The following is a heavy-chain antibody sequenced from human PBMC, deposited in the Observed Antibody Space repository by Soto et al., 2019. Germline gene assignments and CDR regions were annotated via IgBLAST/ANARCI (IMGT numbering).Heavy chain of an antibody. CDR2: ISGSGGST. CDR1: GFTFSSYA. CDR3: AKEERITMIVVATDAIDI. V-gene: IGHV3-23*01. J-gene: IGHJ3*02. D-gene: IGHD3-22*01. Sequence: PGGSLRLSCAASGFTFSSYAMSWVRQAPGKGLEWVSAISGSGGSTYYADSVKGRFTISRDNSKNTLYLQMNSLRAEDTAVYYCAKEERITMIVVATDAIDISGQGTMVTVS.